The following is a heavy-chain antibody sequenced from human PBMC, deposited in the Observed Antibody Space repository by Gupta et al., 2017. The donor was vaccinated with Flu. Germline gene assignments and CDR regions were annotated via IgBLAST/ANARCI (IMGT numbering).Heavy chain of an antibody. CDR3: ARVALVGAGSNWFDP. V-gene: IGHV4-34*01. CDR2: INHSGRT. D-gene: IGHD1-26*01. Sequence: RQPPGKGLEGIGEINHSGRTNYNPSLKSRVTISIDTSKNQVSLKLRSLNAADTAVYYCARVALVGAGSNWFDPWGQGTLVTVSS. J-gene: IGHJ5*02.